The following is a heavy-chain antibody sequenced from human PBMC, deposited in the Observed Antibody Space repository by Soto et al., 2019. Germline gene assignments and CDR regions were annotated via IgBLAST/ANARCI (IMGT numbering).Heavy chain of an antibody. D-gene: IGHD2-8*02. CDR1: GRSFSGYY. Sequence: SETLSLTWAVYGRSFSGYYWSWIRQPPGTGLEWIGEINHSGSTNYNPSLKSRVTISVDTSKNQFSLKLTSVTAADTAVYYCARDKITGLFDYWGQGTLVTVSS. V-gene: IGHV4-34*01. CDR2: INHSGST. J-gene: IGHJ4*02. CDR3: ARDKITGLFDY.